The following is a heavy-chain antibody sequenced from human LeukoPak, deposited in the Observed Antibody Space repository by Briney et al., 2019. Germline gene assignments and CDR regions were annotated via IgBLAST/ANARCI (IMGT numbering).Heavy chain of an antibody. Sequence: ASVKVSCKASGYTFTSYDINWVRQATGQGLEWMGWMNPNSGNTGYAQKFQGRVTMTRNTSISTAYMELSSLRSEDTAVYYCGRADSSSWSILDYWGQGTLVTVSS. J-gene: IGHJ4*02. V-gene: IGHV1-8*01. CDR2: MNPNSGNT. CDR3: GRADSSSWSILDY. CDR1: GYTFTSYD. D-gene: IGHD6-13*01.